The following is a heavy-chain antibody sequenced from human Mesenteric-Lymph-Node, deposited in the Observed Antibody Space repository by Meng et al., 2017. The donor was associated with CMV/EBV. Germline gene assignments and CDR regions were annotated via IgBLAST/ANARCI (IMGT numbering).Heavy chain of an antibody. J-gene: IGHJ4*02. CDR1: GFTFSSYD. CDR2: IGTAGDT. CDR3: ARRRYFDSLLDY. Sequence: GESLKISCAASGFTFSSYDMHWVRQATGKGLEWVSAIGTAGDTYYPGSVKGRFTISRENAKNSLYLQMNSLRAGDTAVYYCARRRYFDSLLDYWGQGTLVTVSS. D-gene: IGHD3-9*01. V-gene: IGHV3-13*01.